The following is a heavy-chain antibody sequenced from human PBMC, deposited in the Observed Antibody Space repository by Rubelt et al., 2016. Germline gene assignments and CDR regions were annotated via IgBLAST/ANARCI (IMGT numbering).Heavy chain of an antibody. CDR3: ATVKAEAGIRYGMDV. V-gene: IGHV4-34*02. CDR2: INHSGNT. Sequence: QVRLQQWGAGLLKPSETLSLTCAVYGGSFNDHYWSWIRQPPGKGLEWIGEINHSGNTNYNPSLKNRVTMSVDTSKSQFSPGLTSVTGADTAVYYCATVKAEAGIRYGMDVWGQGTTVTVSS. D-gene: IGHD6-19*01. J-gene: IGHJ6*02. CDR1: GGSFNDHY.